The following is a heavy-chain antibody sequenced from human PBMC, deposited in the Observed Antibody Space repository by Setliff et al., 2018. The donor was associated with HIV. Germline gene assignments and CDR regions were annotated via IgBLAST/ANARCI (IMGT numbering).Heavy chain of an antibody. CDR3: ARPLYGGNSDVGGY. Sequence: GGSLRLSCAASGFTFSGYGMYWVRQAPGKGLEWVAFIRYDGDNKYYADSVKGRFTISRDNSKNTLFLQMNNLRAEDTAVYYCARPLYGGNSDVGGYWGQGTLVTVSS. CDR2: IRYDGDNK. CDR1: GFTFSGYG. D-gene: IGHD4-17*01. V-gene: IGHV3-30*02. J-gene: IGHJ4*02.